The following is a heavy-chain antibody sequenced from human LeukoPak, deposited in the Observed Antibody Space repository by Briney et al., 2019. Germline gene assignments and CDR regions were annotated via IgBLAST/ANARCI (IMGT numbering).Heavy chain of an antibody. D-gene: IGHD1-1*01. CDR1: GFTFSSYG. Sequence: GGSLRLSCAASGFTFSSYGMHWVRQAPGKGLEWVAVISYDGGNKYYADSVKGRFTISRDNSKNTLYLQMNSLRAEDTAVYYCAKTTGTQRAYYFDYWGQGTLVTVSS. J-gene: IGHJ4*02. CDR2: ISYDGGNK. CDR3: AKTTGTQRAYYFDY. V-gene: IGHV3-30*18.